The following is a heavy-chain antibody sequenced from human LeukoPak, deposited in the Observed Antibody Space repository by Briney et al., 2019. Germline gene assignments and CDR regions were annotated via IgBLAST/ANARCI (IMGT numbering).Heavy chain of an antibody. CDR2: INHSGST. D-gene: IGHD5-12*01. CDR1: GGSFSGYY. J-gene: IGHJ4*02. Sequence: SSETLSLTCAVYGGSFSGYYWSWIRQPPGKGLEWIGEINHSGSTNYNPSLKSRVTISVDTSKNQFSLKLSSVTAADTAVYYCASSGYDYFRFDYWGQGTLVTVSS. V-gene: IGHV4-34*01. CDR3: ASSGYDYFRFDY.